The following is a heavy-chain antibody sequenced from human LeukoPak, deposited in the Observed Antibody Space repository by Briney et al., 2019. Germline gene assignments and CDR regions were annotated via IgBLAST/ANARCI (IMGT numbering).Heavy chain of an antibody. CDR1: GGSISSSSYY. J-gene: IGHJ5*02. V-gene: IGHV4-61*05. CDR3: ARNGYGNWFDP. Sequence: SETLSLTCTVSGGSISSSSYYWGWIRQPPGKGLEWIGYIYYSGSTNYNPSLKSRVTISVDTSKNQFSLKLSSVTAADTAVYYCARNGYGNWFDPWGQGTLVTVSS. D-gene: IGHD3-22*01. CDR2: IYYSGST.